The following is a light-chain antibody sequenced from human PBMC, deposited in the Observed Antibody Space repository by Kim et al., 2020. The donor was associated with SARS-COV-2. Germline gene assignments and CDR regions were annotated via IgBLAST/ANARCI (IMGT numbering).Light chain of an antibody. CDR3: QQSYIPPYI. V-gene: IGKV1-39*01. Sequence: DIQLTQSPSSLSSSVGDRVTITCRASQSISSYLNWYQQKPGKVPQVLIYAASKLQNGVPSRFSGRGSGTEFTLTVTNLQPEDFATYYCQQSYIPPYIFGQGTKLEI. CDR1: QSISSY. J-gene: IGKJ2*01. CDR2: AAS.